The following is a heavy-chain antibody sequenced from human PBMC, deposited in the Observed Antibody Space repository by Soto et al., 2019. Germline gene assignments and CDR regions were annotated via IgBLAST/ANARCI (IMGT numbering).Heavy chain of an antibody. D-gene: IGHD6-19*01. J-gene: IGHJ3*02. Sequence: ASVKVSCKASGYTFTGYYMHWVRQAPGQGLEWMGWINPNSGGTNYAQKFQGWVTMTRDTSISTAYMELSRLRSDDTAVYYCARDRRGVWSSGWCDAFDIWGQGTMVTVSS. CDR3: ARDRRGVWSSGWCDAFDI. V-gene: IGHV1-2*04. CDR2: INPNSGGT. CDR1: GYTFTGYY.